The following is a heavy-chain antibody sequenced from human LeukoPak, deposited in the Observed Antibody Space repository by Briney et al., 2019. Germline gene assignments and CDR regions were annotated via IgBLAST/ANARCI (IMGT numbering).Heavy chain of an antibody. Sequence: GGSLRLSCAASGFTFSSYAMSWVRQAPGKGLEWVSAISGSGGSTYYADSVKGRFTISRDNSNNTLYLQMNSLRAEDTAVYYCAKNQKSNYDFWSGGVAFDIWGQGTMVTVSS. V-gene: IGHV3-23*01. CDR1: GFTFSSYA. J-gene: IGHJ3*02. CDR3: AKNQKSNYDFWSGGVAFDI. CDR2: ISGSGGST. D-gene: IGHD3-3*01.